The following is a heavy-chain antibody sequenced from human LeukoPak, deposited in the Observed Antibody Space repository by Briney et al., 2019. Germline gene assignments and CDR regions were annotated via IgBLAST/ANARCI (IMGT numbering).Heavy chain of an antibody. CDR1: GLTVSSNY. J-gene: IGHJ6*03. Sequence: PGGSLRLSCAASGLTVSSNYMSWVRQAPGKGLEWVSVIYSGGSTYYADSVKGRFTISRDNSKNTLYLQMNSLRAEDTAVYYCARVTRVFGVVIPRDYYYMDVWGKGTTVTVSS. CDR3: ARVTRVFGVVIPRDYYYMDV. V-gene: IGHV3-66*02. D-gene: IGHD3-3*01. CDR2: IYSGGST.